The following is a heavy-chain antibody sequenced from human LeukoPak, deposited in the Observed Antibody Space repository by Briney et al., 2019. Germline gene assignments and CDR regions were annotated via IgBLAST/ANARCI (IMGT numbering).Heavy chain of an antibody. V-gene: IGHV1-46*01. CDR2: INPSGGST. CDR1: GYTFTTYY. Sequence: ASVKVSCKASGYTFTTYYMHWVRQAPGHGLEWMGIINPSGGSTRYAQQFQGRITLTRDTSMSAVYMELSSLTSDDTAVYYCARGGMGIQLWSFDYWGRGTLVTVSS. CDR3: ARGGMGIQLWSFDY. D-gene: IGHD5-18*01. J-gene: IGHJ4*02.